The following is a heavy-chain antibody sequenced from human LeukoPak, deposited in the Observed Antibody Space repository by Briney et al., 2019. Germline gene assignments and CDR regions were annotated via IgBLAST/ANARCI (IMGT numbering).Heavy chain of an antibody. D-gene: IGHD3-22*01. CDR1: GFTFSSYA. V-gene: IGHV3-23*01. Sequence: GGSLRLSCAGSGFTFSSYAMSWVRQAPGKGLEWVSAISGSGSSTYYADSVKGRFTISRGNSRNTLYLQMNSLRTEDTAVYSCARAAFDSIGYYLFDYWGQGTLVTVSS. CDR3: ARAAFDSIGYYLFDY. J-gene: IGHJ4*02. CDR2: ISGSGSST.